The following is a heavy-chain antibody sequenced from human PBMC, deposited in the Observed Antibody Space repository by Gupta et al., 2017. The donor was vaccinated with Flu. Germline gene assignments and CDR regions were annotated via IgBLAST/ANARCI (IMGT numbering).Heavy chain of an antibody. Sequence: QVQLVESGGGVVQPGRSLRLSCAASGFTFSSYGMHWVRQAPGKGLEWVAVIWYDGSNKYYADSVKGRFTISRDNSKNTLYLQMNSLRAEDTAVYYCARDHSSSYGPMDVWGQGTTVTVSS. CDR1: GFTFSSYG. J-gene: IGHJ6*02. D-gene: IGHD6-6*01. CDR3: ARDHSSSYGPMDV. V-gene: IGHV3-33*01. CDR2: IWYDGSNK.